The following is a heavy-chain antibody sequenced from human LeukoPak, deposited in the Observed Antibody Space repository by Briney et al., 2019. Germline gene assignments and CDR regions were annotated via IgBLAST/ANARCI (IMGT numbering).Heavy chain of an antibody. CDR2: IYYSGST. V-gene: IGHV4-39*07. CDR3: ARSRKRTAMVPYYFDY. Sequence: SETLSLTCTVSGGSISSYYWGWIRQPPGKGLEWIGSIYYSGSTYYNPSLKSRVTISVDTSKNQFSLKLSSVTAADTAVYYCARSRKRTAMVPYYFDYWGQETLVTVSS. J-gene: IGHJ4*02. CDR1: GGSISSYY. D-gene: IGHD5-18*01.